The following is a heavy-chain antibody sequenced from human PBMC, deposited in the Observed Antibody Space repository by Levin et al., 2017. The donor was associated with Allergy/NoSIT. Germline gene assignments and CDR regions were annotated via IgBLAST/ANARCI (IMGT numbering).Heavy chain of an antibody. Sequence: LSLTCAASGFTFRSYAMSWVRQAPGKGLEWVSAISGSGGSTYYADSVKGRFTISRDNSKNTLYLQMNSLRAEDTAVYYCAKAITRRSLDYWGQGTLVTVSS. CDR1: GFTFRSYA. CDR3: AKAITRRSLDY. V-gene: IGHV3-23*01. J-gene: IGHJ4*02. CDR2: ISGSGGST.